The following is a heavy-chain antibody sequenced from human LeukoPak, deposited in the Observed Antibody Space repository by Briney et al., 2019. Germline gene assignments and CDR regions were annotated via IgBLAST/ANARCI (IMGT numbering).Heavy chain of an antibody. CDR3: ARSVLGYSYGLHIDY. V-gene: IGHV4-59*01. CDR2: IHYRGST. J-gene: IGHJ4*02. Sequence: PSETLSLTCTVSGGSISSYYWSWIRQSLGEGLEWIGYIHYRGSTNYNPSLKSRVTISVDTSKNQFSLKLSSLTAADTAVYYCARSVLGYSYGLHIDYWGQGTLVTVSS. D-gene: IGHD5-18*01. CDR1: GGSISSYY.